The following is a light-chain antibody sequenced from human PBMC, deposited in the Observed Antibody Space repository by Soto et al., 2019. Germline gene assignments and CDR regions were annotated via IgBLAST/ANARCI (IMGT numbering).Light chain of an antibody. CDR1: SSNIGAGYD. CDR2: ANT. CDR3: AVWDDSLNAWV. Sequence: QSVLTQPPSVSGAPGQRVTISCTGSSSNIGAGYDVHWYQQLPGTAPKLLIYANTNRPSGVPDRFSGSKSGTSAFLAISGLQSEDEADYDCAVWDDSLNAWVFGGGTKLTVL. J-gene: IGLJ3*02. V-gene: IGLV1-40*01.